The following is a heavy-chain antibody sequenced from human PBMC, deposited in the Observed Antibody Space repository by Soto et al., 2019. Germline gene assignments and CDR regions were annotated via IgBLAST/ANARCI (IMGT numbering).Heavy chain of an antibody. CDR2: ITGSGDKT. D-gene: IGHD3-16*01. CDR3: ANMRGFFEF. V-gene: IGHV3-23*01. J-gene: IGHJ4*02. Sequence: EVQLLESGGGLVQPGGSLRLSCAATSAFSFSSYSMSWVRQTPGKGVEWVSAITGSGDKTYYADSVEGRFTISRDNPKDTHYLQMSSLRAEDTAIYYCANMRGFFEFWGQGTLVTVSS. CDR1: AFSFSSYS.